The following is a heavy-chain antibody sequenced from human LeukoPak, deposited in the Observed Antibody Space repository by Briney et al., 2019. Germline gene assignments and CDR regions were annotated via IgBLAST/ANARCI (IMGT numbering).Heavy chain of an antibody. J-gene: IGHJ6*03. Sequence: GGSLRLSCAASGFTFSNAWMSWVRQAPGKGLEWVGRIKSKTDGGTTDYAARVKGRFTISRDDSKNTLYLQMNSLKTEDTAAYYCTTVGLYDFWSGYYIPPHYMDVWGKGTTVTVSS. V-gene: IGHV3-15*01. D-gene: IGHD3-3*01. CDR3: TTVGLYDFWSGYYIPPHYMDV. CDR1: GFTFSNAW. CDR2: IKSKTDGGTT.